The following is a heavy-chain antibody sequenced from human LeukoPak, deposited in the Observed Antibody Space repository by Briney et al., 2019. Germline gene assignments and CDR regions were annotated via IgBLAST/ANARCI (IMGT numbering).Heavy chain of an antibody. CDR3: ARDEGTGGGLDY. J-gene: IGHJ4*02. D-gene: IGHD1-26*01. CDR1: GFPFSSHG. V-gene: IGHV3-30*03. CDR2: ISYDGSNK. Sequence: GGTLRLSCAASGFPFSSHGMSWVRQAPGKGLEWVAVISYDGSNKYYADSVKGRFTISRDNSKNTLYLQMNSLRAEDTAVYYCARDEGTGGGLDYWGQGTLVTVSS.